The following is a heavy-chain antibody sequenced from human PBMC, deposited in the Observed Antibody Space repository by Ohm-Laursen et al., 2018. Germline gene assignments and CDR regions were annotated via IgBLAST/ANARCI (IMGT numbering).Heavy chain of an antibody. V-gene: IGHV3-30*18. Sequence: SLRLSCAAAGFTFSSYGMHWVRQAPGKGLEWLAVISYDANKRDYADSVKGRFTISRDNSKNTLYLQMNSLRAEDTAVYYCAKEPYYDSSGYYGYWGQGTLVTVSS. J-gene: IGHJ4*02. CDR1: GFTFSSYG. CDR3: AKEPYYDSSGYYGY. D-gene: IGHD3-22*01. CDR2: ISYDANKR.